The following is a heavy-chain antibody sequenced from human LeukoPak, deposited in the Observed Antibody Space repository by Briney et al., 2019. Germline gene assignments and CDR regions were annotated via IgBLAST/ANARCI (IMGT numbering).Heavy chain of an antibody. D-gene: IGHD6-19*01. V-gene: IGHV3-33*01. CDR2: IWYDGSNK. J-gene: IGHJ6*04. CDR1: GFTSSSYG. CDR3: ARYSSGWYYYGMDV. Sequence: GGSLRLSCAASGFTSSSYGMHWVRQAPGKGLEWVAVIWYDGSNKYYADSVKGRFTISRDNSKNTLYLQMNSLRAEDTAVYYCARYSSGWYYYGMDVWGKGTTVTVSS.